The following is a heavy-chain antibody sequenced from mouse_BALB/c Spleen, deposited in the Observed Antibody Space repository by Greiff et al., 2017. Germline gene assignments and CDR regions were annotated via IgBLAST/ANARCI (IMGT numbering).Heavy chain of an antibody. CDR1: GYAFSSYW. D-gene: IGHD1-2*01. Sequence: QVQLQQSGAELVRPGSSVKISCKASGYAFSSYWMNWVKQRPGQGLEWIGQIYPGDGDTNYNGKFKGKATLTADKSSSTAYMQLSSLTSEDSAVYFCARDYYGYYFDYWGQGTTLTVSS. V-gene: IGHV1-80*01. CDR3: ARDYYGYYFDY. J-gene: IGHJ2*01. CDR2: IYPGDGDT.